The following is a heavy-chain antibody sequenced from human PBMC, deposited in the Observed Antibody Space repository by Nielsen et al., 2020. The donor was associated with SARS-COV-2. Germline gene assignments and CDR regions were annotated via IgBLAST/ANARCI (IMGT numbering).Heavy chain of an antibody. CDR3: ARGELQYYYYGMDV. CDR2: IYYSGST. J-gene: IGHJ6*02. Sequence: SETLSLTCTVSGGSISSYYWSWIRQPPGKGLEWIGYIYYSGSTNYNPSLKSRVTISVDTSKNQFSLKLGSVTAADTAVYYCARGELQYYYYGMDVWGQGTTVTVSS. V-gene: IGHV4-59*13. D-gene: IGHD1-7*01. CDR1: GGSISSYY.